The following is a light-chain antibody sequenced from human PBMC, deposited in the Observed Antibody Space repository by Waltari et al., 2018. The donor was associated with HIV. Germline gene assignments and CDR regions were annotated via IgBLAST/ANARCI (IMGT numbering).Light chain of an antibody. CDR1: SFAADIYNF. Sequence: HSALTQPASVSGSPGQSVTISCSGISFAADIYNFVSWYQQHPGHAPRLMLYGVSNRAPGIHYRFSDSKSGDTASLTISGLQSDDEAYYYCATHSTTDFLLFGGGTKLTVL. J-gene: IGLJ2*01. CDR2: GVS. CDR3: ATHSTTDFLL. V-gene: IGLV2-14*01.